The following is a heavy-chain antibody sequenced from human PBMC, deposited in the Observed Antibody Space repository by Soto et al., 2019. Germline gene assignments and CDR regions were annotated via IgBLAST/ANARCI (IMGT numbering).Heavy chain of an antibody. CDR3: AREKTSYGMDV. Sequence: QVQLVQSGAEVKKPGASVKVSCKASGYTFTSYDINWVRQATGQGIEWMGWMNPNSGNTGYAQKCQGTVTITRNTSISTAYMELSSLRSEDTAVYYCAREKTSYGMDVWGQGTTVTVSS. V-gene: IGHV1-8*01. J-gene: IGHJ6*02. CDR1: GYTFTSYD. CDR2: MNPNSGNT.